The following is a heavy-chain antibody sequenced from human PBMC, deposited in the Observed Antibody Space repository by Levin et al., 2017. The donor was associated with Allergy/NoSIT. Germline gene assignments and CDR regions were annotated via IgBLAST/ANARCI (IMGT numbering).Heavy chain of an antibody. CDR2: IKSDASET. CDR3: ARDSRHIVGVPAPDF. V-gene: IGHV3-7*01. Sequence: GGSLRLSCAIPGFTFNSYWMSWVRQAPGKGLEWVATIKSDASETYYVDSVRGRFTISRDNAKDSLFLQMGSLRGEDTAVYYCARDSRHIVGVPAPDFWGQGTLVTVSS. CDR1: GFTFNSYW. J-gene: IGHJ4*02. D-gene: IGHD2-2*01.